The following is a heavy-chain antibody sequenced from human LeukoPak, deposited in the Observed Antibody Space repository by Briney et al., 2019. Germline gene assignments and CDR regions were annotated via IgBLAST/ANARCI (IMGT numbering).Heavy chain of an antibody. J-gene: IGHJ4*02. Sequence: GGSLRLSCAASGFTFGIYAMSWVRQAPGKGLEWVSVIYSGGSTYYADSVKGRLTISRDNSKNTLYLQMNSLRAEDTAVYYCASNRYSSGWHDYWGQGTLVTVSS. V-gene: IGHV3-66*01. CDR2: IYSGGST. D-gene: IGHD6-19*01. CDR3: ASNRYSSGWHDY. CDR1: GFTFGIYA.